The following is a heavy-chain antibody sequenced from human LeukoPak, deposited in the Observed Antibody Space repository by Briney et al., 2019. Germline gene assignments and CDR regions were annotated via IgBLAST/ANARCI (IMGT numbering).Heavy chain of an antibody. CDR1: RFTPRSYW. D-gene: IGHD2/OR15-2a*01. J-gene: IGHJ4*02. Sequence: GGALRLSRVASRFTPRSYWISWVRQAPGKGGGWVANIKEDERENNFLDSGKGRFTISRDNAKNSLYLQMNSLRAADTAVYYCARGGGRQVEYWGQGTLVTVSS. CDR3: ARGGGRQVEY. V-gene: IGHV3-7*05. CDR2: IKEDEREN.